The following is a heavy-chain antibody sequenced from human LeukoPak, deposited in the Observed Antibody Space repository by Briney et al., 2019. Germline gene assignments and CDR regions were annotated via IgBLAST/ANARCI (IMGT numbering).Heavy chain of an antibody. D-gene: IGHD3-22*01. CDR3: AKDYYDSSGYFRVPHVFDY. CDR2: IKQDGSEK. CDR1: GFTFSSYK. J-gene: IGHJ4*02. Sequence: GGSLRLSCAASGFTFSSYKMNWVRQAPGKGLEWVANIKQDGSEKYYVDSVKGRFTISRDNSKNTLYLQMNSLRAEDTAVYYCAKDYYDSSGYFRVPHVFDYWGQGTLVTISS. V-gene: IGHV3-7*01.